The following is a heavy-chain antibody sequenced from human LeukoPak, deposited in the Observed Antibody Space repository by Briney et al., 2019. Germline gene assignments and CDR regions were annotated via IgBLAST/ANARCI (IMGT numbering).Heavy chain of an antibody. Sequence: PSETLSLTCTVSGGSMSPYHWGWIRQPPGKGLEWTGYIYYSGSTNYNPSLKSRVTISVDTSKNQFSLKLSSVTAADTAVYYCARHTRKTNAFDIWGQGTMVTVSS. CDR3: ARHTRKTNAFDI. CDR2: IYYSGST. CDR1: GGSMSPYH. D-gene: IGHD4-17*01. V-gene: IGHV4-59*08. J-gene: IGHJ3*02.